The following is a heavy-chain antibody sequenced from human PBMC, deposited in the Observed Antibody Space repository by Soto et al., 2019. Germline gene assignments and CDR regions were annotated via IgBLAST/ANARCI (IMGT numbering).Heavy chain of an antibody. CDR2: IHHSGST. J-gene: IGHJ6*02. V-gene: IGHV4-59*08. D-gene: IGHD3-10*01. CDR1: GGSITSDY. CDR3: ARQGFGQLHGLVDV. Sequence: PSETLSLTCSVSGGSITSDYCSWFRQPPGKGLEWIGYIHHSGSTSYNPSLKSRVTMSVDTSKNHFSLKVNSVTAADTALYYCARQGFGQLHGLVDVWGPGTTVTVSS.